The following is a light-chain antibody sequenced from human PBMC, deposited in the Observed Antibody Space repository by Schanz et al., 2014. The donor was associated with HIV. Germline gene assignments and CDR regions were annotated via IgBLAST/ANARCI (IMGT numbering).Light chain of an antibody. CDR3: QQYDTYSYT. CDR2: RAS. CDR1: HYISSW. V-gene: IGKV1-5*03. J-gene: IGKJ2*01. Sequence: DIQMTQSPSTLSASIGDEVTLTCRASHYISSWLAWYQQRPGQAPNLLIYRASTLEAGVSSRFSGSGSGTEFPLTISSLQPDDFATYYCQQYDTYSYTFGQGTKLEIK.